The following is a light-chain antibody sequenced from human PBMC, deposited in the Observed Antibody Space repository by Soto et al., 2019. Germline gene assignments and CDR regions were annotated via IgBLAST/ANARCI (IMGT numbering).Light chain of an antibody. CDR2: KAS. V-gene: IGKV1-5*03. J-gene: IGKJ1*01. CDR3: QHYNSYSEA. Sequence: DIQMTQSPCTLSASVGDRVTITCRASQTISSWLAWYQQKPGKAPKLLIYKASTLKSGVPSRFSGSGSGTEFTLTISSLQPDDFATYYCQHYNSYSEAIGQGTKVDIK. CDR1: QTISSW.